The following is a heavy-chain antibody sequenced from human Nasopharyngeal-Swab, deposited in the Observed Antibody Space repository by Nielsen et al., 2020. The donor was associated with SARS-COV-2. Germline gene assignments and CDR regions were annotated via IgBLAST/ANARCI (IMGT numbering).Heavy chain of an antibody. CDR2: ISGSGGSI. Sequence: GGSLRLSCAASGFTFSSYAMSWVRQAPGKGLEWVSAISGSGGSIYYADSVKGRFTISRDNSKNTLYLQMNSLRAEDTAVYYCAKADLWFGELSRLGFDYWGQGTLVTVSS. J-gene: IGHJ4*02. V-gene: IGHV3-23*01. CDR3: AKADLWFGELSRLGFDY. CDR1: GFTFSSYA. D-gene: IGHD3-10*01.